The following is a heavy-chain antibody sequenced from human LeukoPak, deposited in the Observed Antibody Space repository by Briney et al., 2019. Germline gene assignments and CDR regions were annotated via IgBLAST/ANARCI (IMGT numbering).Heavy chain of an antibody. CDR3: ARDTATGETDY. D-gene: IGHD5-18*01. Sequence: ASVKVSCKASGYTFNGYYIHWVRQAPGQGLEWMGWINPNSGGTNYAQKFQGRVTMTRDTTISTAYMELSRLRSDDTAVYYCARDTATGETDYWGQGTLVTVSS. CDR2: INPNSGGT. J-gene: IGHJ4*02. CDR1: GYTFNGYY. V-gene: IGHV1-2*02.